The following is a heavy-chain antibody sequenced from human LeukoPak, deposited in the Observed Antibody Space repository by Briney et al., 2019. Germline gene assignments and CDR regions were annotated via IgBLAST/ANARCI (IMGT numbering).Heavy chain of an antibody. CDR3: ARLPLRYFDKNWYFDL. V-gene: IGHV3-48*04. Sequence: GGSLRLSCAASGFTFSSYSMNWVRQAPGKGPEWVSYISSSGSTIYYADSVKGRFTISRDNAKNSLYLQMNSLRAEDTAVYYCARLPLRYFDKNWYFDLWGRGTLVTVSS. CDR1: GFTFSSYS. D-gene: IGHD3-9*01. J-gene: IGHJ2*01. CDR2: ISSSGSTI.